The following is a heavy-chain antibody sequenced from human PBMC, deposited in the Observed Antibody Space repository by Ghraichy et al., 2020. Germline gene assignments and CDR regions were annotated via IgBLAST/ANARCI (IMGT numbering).Heavy chain of an antibody. V-gene: IGHV5-51*01. Sequence: GESLNISCKGSGYTFSSYWIGWVRQMPGKGLEWMGIIYPGDSDTRYSPSFQGQVTFSVDKSISTAYLQWSSLKASDTAMYYCARHGGDCSSTSCYSAYFDYWGQGTLVTVSS. J-gene: IGHJ4*02. CDR2: IYPGDSDT. CDR1: GYTFSSYW. CDR3: ARHGGDCSSTSCYSAYFDY. D-gene: IGHD2-2*01.